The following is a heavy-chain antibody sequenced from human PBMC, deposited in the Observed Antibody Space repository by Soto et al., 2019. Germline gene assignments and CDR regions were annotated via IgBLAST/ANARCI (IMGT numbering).Heavy chain of an antibody. CDR2: IYPGDSDT. V-gene: IGHV5-51*01. Sequence: PGEALKISCKGSGYTFTAYWIGWVRQMPGKGLEWMGIIYPGDSDTRYSPSFQGQVTISADKSITTAYLQWSSLKASDTAMFYCARGGYSGNSKDPFYLWGPGTMVTVSS. D-gene: IGHD6-25*01. CDR1: GYTFTAYW. CDR3: ARGGYSGNSKDPFYL. J-gene: IGHJ3*01.